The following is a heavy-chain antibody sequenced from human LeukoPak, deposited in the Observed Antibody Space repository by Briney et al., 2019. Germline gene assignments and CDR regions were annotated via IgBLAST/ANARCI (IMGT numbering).Heavy chain of an antibody. D-gene: IGHD1-14*01. Sequence: SETLSLTCTVSGGSISSGGYYWSWIRQHPGKGLEWIGYIYYSGSTYYNPSLKSRVTISVDTSKNQFSLKLSSVTAADTAVYYCASAPGGLLRNFDSWGQGTLVTVSS. CDR2: IYYSGST. CDR1: GGSISSGGYY. V-gene: IGHV4-31*03. J-gene: IGHJ4*02. CDR3: ASAPGGLLRNFDS.